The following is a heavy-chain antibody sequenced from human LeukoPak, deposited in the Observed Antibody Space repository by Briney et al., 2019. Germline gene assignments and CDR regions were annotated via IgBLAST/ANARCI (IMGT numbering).Heavy chain of an antibody. CDR1: GGSISSYY. CDR2: IHYSGTT. D-gene: IGHD2-8*01. V-gene: IGHV4-59*01. Sequence: AETLTLTCSVSGGSISSYYWSWIRQPPGKGLEWIGYIHYSGTTNYNPSLESRVTISVDTSKNQFSLKVSSVTAGDTAVYYCARDNGPSPIDNWGQGTMVTVSS. J-gene: IGHJ4*02. CDR3: ARDNGPSPIDN.